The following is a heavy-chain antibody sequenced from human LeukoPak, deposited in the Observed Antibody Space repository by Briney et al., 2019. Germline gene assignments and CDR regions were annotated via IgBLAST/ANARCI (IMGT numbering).Heavy chain of an antibody. D-gene: IGHD2-2*01. CDR3: ARDVAYCSSTSCYLGDSFDI. Sequence: ASVKVSCKASGYTFTSYGISWVRQAPGQGLEWMGWISAYNGNTTYAQKLQGRVTMTTDTSTSTAYMELRSLRSDDTAVYYCARDVAYCSSTSCYLGDSFDIWGQGTMVTVSS. J-gene: IGHJ3*02. V-gene: IGHV1-18*01. CDR2: ISAYNGNT. CDR1: GYTFTSYG.